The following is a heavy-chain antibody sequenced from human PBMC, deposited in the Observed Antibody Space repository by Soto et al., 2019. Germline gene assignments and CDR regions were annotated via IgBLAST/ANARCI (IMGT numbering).Heavy chain of an antibody. D-gene: IGHD2-2*01. J-gene: IGHJ6*02. V-gene: IGHV1-69*13. Sequence: EASVKVSCKSSGGSSSTYSITWVRQAPGQGLEWMGGIIPVFGTTNYAQKFQGRLTITADESTSTAYMQLSSLRSEDTAVYYCARADVVVTPAAMPEYFYYGLDVWGQGTTVTVSS. CDR3: ARADVVVTPAAMPEYFYYGLDV. CDR1: GGSSSTYS. CDR2: IIPVFGTT.